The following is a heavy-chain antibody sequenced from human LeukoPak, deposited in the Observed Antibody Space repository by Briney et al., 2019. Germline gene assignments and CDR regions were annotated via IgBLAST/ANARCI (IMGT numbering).Heavy chain of an antibody. D-gene: IGHD3-9*01. CDR3: VRADRDILTGYYIY. Sequence: GGSLRLSCSASGFTFSSYAMHWVRQAPGKGLEYVSAISSNGGSTFYADSVKGRFTISRDNSKNTLYLQMSSLRAEDTAVYYCVRADRDILTGYYIYWGQGTLVTVSS. CDR1: GFTFSSYA. J-gene: IGHJ4*02. CDR2: ISSNGGST. V-gene: IGHV3-64D*06.